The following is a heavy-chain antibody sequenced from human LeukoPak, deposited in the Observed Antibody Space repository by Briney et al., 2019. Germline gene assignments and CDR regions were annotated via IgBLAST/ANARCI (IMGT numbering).Heavy chain of an antibody. CDR3: ARQQGLQNLNFDH. J-gene: IGHJ5*02. CDR2: INPIGGIT. Sequence: GASVKVSCKASGYTFTGYYMHWVRQAPGQGPEWMGIINPIGGITDYAQKFQGRVTMTRDTSMSIVYMELSSLSPEDTAVYYCARQQGLQNLNFDHWGQGTLATVSS. D-gene: IGHD4-11*01. CDR1: GYTFTGYY. V-gene: IGHV1-46*01.